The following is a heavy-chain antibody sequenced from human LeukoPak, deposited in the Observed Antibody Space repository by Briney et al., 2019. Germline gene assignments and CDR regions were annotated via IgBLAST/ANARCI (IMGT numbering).Heavy chain of an antibody. D-gene: IGHD6-6*01. CDR1: GGSISSSSYY. Sequence: KPSETLSLTCTVSGGSISSSSYYWGWIRQPPGKGLEWIGSIYYSGSTYYNPSLKSRVTISVDTSKNQFSLKLSSVTAADTAVYYCATSIAALIFDYWGQGTLVTVSS. J-gene: IGHJ4*02. V-gene: IGHV4-39*01. CDR2: IYYSGST. CDR3: ATSIAALIFDY.